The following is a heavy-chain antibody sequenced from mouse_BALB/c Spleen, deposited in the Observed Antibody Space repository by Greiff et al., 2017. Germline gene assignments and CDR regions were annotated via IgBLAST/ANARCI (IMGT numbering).Heavy chain of an antibody. V-gene: IGHV14-3*02. CDR2: IDPANGNT. CDR1: GYTFTDYW. J-gene: IGHJ4*01. D-gene: IGHD1-1*01. CDR3: AMELRYYAMDY. Sequence: VQLQQPGAELVMPGASVTMSCKASGYTFTDYWMHWVKQRPEQGLEWIGRIDPANGNTKYDPKFKGKATITADTSSNTAYLQLSSLTSEDTAVYYCAMELRYYAMDYWGQGTSVTVSS.